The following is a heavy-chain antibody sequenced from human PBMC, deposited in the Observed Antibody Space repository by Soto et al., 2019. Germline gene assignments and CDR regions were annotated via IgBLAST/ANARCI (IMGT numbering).Heavy chain of an antibody. Sequence: PSETLSLTCAVSGYSISSGYYWGWIRQPPGKGLEWIGSIYHSGSTYYNPSLKSRVTISVDTSKNQFSLKLSSVTAADTAVYYCARDLFSSWYDTPGWFDPWGQGTLVTVSS. J-gene: IGHJ5*02. V-gene: IGHV4-38-2*02. CDR1: GYSISSGYY. CDR3: ARDLFSSWYDTPGWFDP. D-gene: IGHD6-13*01. CDR2: IYHSGST.